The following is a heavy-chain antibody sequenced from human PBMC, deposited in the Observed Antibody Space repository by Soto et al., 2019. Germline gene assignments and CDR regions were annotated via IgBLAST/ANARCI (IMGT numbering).Heavy chain of an antibody. J-gene: IGHJ6*02. D-gene: IGHD3-22*01. CDR3: ARSYDSSAYFPNYYSGMDV. Sequence: SETLSLTCAVSGGSVTSGHCWDWIRQPPGKGLEWIGSIHHSGSTYYNPSLKSRVTISVDTSKNQLSLKLRSVTAADTAVYYCARSYDSSAYFPNYYSGMDVWGQGTTVTVYS. CDR1: GGSVTSGHC. CDR2: IHHSGST. V-gene: IGHV4-38-2*01.